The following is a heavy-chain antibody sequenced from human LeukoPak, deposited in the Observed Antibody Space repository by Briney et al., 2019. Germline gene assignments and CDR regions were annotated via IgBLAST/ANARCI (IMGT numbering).Heavy chain of an antibody. CDR3: ASEYYDSSGYYY. Sequence: GGSLRLSCAASGFTFSSYSMNWVRQAPGKGLEWVSSISSSSSYIYYADSVKGRFTISRDNAKNSLYLQMNSLRAEDTAVYYCASEYYDSSGYYYWGQGTLVTVSS. V-gene: IGHV3-21*01. CDR1: GFTFSSYS. J-gene: IGHJ4*02. CDR2: ISSSSSYI. D-gene: IGHD3-22*01.